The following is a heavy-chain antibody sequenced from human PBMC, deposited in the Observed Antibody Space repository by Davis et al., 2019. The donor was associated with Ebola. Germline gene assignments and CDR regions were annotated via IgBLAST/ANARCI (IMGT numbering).Heavy chain of an antibody. CDR3: ARRRGYSSSWRFAFDP. Sequence: GSLILSCAVYGGSFSGYYWSWIRQPLVEVREWIGEINHSGSTNYNPSLKSRVTISVDTSKNQFSLKLSSVTAADTAVYYCARRRGYSSSWRFAFDPWSQGTLVTVSS. D-gene: IGHD6-13*01. CDR1: GGSFSGYY. CDR2: INHSGST. J-gene: IGHJ5*02. V-gene: IGHV4-34*01.